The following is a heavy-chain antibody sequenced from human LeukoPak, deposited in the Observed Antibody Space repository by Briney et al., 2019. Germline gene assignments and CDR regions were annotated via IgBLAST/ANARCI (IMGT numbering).Heavy chain of an antibody. CDR2: ISHSGST. CDR3: ARGAIVDTILEVYFDY. D-gene: IGHD5-12*01. V-gene: IGHV4-30-2*01. J-gene: IGHJ4*02. Sequence: SETLSLTCPVSGGSISSYYWSWIRQPPGKGLEWIAYISHSGSTYYNPSLKSRVTISLDRSKNQFALELSSVTAADTAVYYCARGAIVDTILEVYFDYWGQGTLVTVSS. CDR1: GGSISSYY.